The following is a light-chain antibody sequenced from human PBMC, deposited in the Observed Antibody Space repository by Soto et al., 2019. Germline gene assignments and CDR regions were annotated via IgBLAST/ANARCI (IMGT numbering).Light chain of an antibody. V-gene: IGKV3-15*01. Sequence: EIVMTQSPANLSVSPGERATLSCRASQSISSNLAWYQQKPGQGPRLLIYGAYTRATGIPARFSGSGSGTEFTLTISSLQSEDFAVYYCQQYNKWPPYTFGQGTKLEIK. CDR1: QSISSN. CDR2: GAY. J-gene: IGKJ2*01. CDR3: QQYNKWPPYT.